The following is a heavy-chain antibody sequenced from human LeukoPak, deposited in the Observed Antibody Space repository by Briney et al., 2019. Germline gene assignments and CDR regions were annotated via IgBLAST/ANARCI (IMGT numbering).Heavy chain of an antibody. CDR2: IIPILGIA. Sequence: GSSVKVSCKASGGTFSSYAISWVRQAPGQGLEWMGRIIPILGIANYAQKFQGRVTITADKSTSTAYMELSSLRSEDTAVYYCAVTYSSGWYRYYYGMDVWGQGTTVTVSS. CDR3: AVTYSSGWYRYYYGMDV. D-gene: IGHD6-19*01. CDR1: GGTFSSYA. V-gene: IGHV1-69*04. J-gene: IGHJ6*02.